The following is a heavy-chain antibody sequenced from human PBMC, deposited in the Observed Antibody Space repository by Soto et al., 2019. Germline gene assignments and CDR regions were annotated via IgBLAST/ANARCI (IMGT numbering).Heavy chain of an antibody. CDR2: IKHDGSEI. J-gene: IGHJ4*02. D-gene: IGHD4-17*01. CDR3: ARDTDDFGDNY. CDR1: GFTFSRYW. Sequence: EVQLVESGGGLVQPGGSLRLSCVASGFTFSRYWMNWVRQAPGKGLEWVANIKHDGSEIYSIDSVKGRFTISRDNAKDSLYLQMNSLRVEDTAVYYCARDTDDFGDNYWGQGTLVTVSS. V-gene: IGHV3-7*01.